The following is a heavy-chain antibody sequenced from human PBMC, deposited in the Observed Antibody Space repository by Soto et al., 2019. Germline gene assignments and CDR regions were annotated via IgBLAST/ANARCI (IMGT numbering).Heavy chain of an antibody. V-gene: IGHV3-11*01. D-gene: IGHD1-1*01. CDR2: INTRGETR. J-gene: IGHJ4*01. Sequence: PGGSLRLSCAAYGFTFSDYYMNWIRQAPGQGLEWLSFINTRGETRYIADSIRGRFTFSRDNARRSLYLQMNSLRAEDTAVYYCAGSGIPLIELLDYWGHGTLVTVSS. CDR1: GFTFSDYY. CDR3: AGSGIPLIELLDY.